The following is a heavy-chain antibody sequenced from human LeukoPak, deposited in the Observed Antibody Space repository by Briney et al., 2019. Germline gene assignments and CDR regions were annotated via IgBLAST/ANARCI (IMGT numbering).Heavy chain of an antibody. V-gene: IGHV4-38-2*02. CDR1: GYSISSGYY. Sequence: SETLSLTCAVSGYSISSGYYWGWIRPPPGKGLEWIGSMYHSGSTYYKPSLKSRVTISVETSKNQFSLKLSSVTAADTAVYYCAREEFTMVRGVTTFDPWGEGTLVTVSS. CDR2: MYHSGST. D-gene: IGHD3-10*01. J-gene: IGHJ5*02. CDR3: AREEFTMVRGVTTFDP.